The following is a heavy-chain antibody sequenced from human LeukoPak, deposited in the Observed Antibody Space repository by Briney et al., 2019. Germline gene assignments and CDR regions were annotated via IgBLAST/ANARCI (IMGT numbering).Heavy chain of an antibody. CDR2: ISGSGGST. CDR1: GFTFSSYA. CDR3: AKAPLIVVVITTAGPYFDY. Sequence: GSLRLSCAASGFTFSSYAMSWVRQAPGKGLEWVSAISGSGGSTYYADSVKGRFTISRDNSKNTLYLQMNSLRAEDTAVYYCAKAPLIVVVITTAGPYFDYWGQGTLVTVSS. V-gene: IGHV3-23*01. D-gene: IGHD3-22*01. J-gene: IGHJ4*02.